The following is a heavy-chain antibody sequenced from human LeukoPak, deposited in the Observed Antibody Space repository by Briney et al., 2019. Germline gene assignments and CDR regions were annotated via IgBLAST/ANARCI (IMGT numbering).Heavy chain of an antibody. CDR2: IYTSGST. D-gene: IGHD3-22*01. CDR3: ARDTDSSGYYYPFAY. V-gene: IGHV4-4*07. J-gene: IGHJ4*02. Sequence: SETLSLTCTVSGGSISSYYWSWIRQPAGKGQEWIGRIYTSGSTNYNPSLKSRVTMSVDTSKNQFSMKLSSVTAADTAVYYCARDTDSSGYYYPFAYWGREPWSPSPQ. CDR1: GGSISSYY.